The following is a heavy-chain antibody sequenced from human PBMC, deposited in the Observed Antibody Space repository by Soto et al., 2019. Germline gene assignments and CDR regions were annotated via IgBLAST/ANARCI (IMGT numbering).Heavy chain of an antibody. J-gene: IGHJ4*02. Sequence: SQTLSLTCAISGDSVSSNSATWNWIRQSPSRGLEWLGRTYYRSKWYSDYAVSVKSRITINPDTSKNQISLQLKSVTPEDTAVYYCARAAYSGSYQGYFDYWGQGTLVTVSS. CDR3: ARAAYSGSYQGYFDY. V-gene: IGHV6-1*01. D-gene: IGHD1-26*01. CDR1: GDSVSSNSAT. CDR2: TYYRSKWYS.